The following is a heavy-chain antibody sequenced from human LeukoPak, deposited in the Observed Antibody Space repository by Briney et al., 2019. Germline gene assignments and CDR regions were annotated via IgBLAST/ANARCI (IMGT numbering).Heavy chain of an antibody. CDR2: IYYSGST. CDR3: ARGVSSGYGDYFDY. Sequence: PSETLSLTCTVSGGSISSYYWSWIRQPPGKGLEWIGYIYYSGSTNYNPSLKSRVTISVDTSKNQFSLKLSSVTAADTAVYYCARGVSSGYGDYFDYWGQGTLVTVSS. V-gene: IGHV4-59*01. J-gene: IGHJ4*02. D-gene: IGHD6-25*01. CDR1: GGSISSYY.